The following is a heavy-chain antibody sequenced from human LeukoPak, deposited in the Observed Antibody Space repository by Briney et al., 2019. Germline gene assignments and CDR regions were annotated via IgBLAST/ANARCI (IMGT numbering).Heavy chain of an antibody. CDR3: TAFESGGFY. J-gene: IGHJ4*02. Sequence: GGFLRLSCAASGFTFSNAWMSWVRQAPGKGLEWVGRIKSKTYGGTTDYAAPVKGRFIISRDDSKNTLYVQMNSLKSEDTAVYYCTAFESGGFYWGQGTLVTVSS. CDR2: IKSKTYGGTT. CDR1: GFTFSNAW. V-gene: IGHV3-15*01. D-gene: IGHD2-15*01.